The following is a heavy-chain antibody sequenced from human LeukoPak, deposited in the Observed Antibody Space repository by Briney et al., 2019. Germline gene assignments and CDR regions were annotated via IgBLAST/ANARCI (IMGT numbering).Heavy chain of an antibody. CDR1: SGSISTSNYY. J-gene: IGHJ4*02. Sequence: SETLSLTCTVSSGSISTSNYYWGWIRQPPGKGLEWIGSIYYSGSTYYNPSLKSRVTISVDTSKNQFSLKLSSVTAADTAVYYCARRYSYGYFDYWGQGTLVTVSS. CDR2: IYYSGST. V-gene: IGHV4-39*01. D-gene: IGHD5-18*01. CDR3: ARRYSYGYFDY.